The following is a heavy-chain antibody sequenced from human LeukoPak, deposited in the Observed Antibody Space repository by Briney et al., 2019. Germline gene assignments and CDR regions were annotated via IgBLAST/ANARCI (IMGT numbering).Heavy chain of an antibody. CDR2: VYSGGST. Sequence: EPGGSLRLSCAASGFTVISNYMTWVRQAPGKGLEWVSVVYSGGSTYYADSVKGRFTISRDSSKNTLYLQMNSLRVEDTAVYYCARDVGTAGTDWYFDLWGRGTLVTVSS. D-gene: IGHD6-19*01. J-gene: IGHJ2*01. V-gene: IGHV3-66*01. CDR1: GFTVISNY. CDR3: ARDVGTAGTDWYFDL.